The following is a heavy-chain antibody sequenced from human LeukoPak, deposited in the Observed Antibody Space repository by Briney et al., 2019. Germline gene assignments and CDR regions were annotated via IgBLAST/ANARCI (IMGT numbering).Heavy chain of an antibody. Sequence: VASVKVSCKASGGTFISYAISWVRQAPGQGLEWMGRIIPIFGTANYAQKFQGRVTITTDESTSTAYMELSSLRSEDTAVYYCAWTRSSSWQNWFDPWGQGTLVTVSS. CDR2: IIPIFGTA. J-gene: IGHJ5*02. D-gene: IGHD6-13*01. CDR3: AWTRSSSWQNWFDP. V-gene: IGHV1-69*05. CDR1: GGTFISYA.